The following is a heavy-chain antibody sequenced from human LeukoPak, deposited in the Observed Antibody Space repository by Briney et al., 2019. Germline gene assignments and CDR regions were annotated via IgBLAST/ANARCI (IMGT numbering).Heavy chain of an antibody. V-gene: IGHV3-23*01. CDR2: ISGSGGST. CDR3: AKGAPPSGDDHYYGSEWFDP. Sequence: RGSLRLSCAASGFTFSSYAMSWVRKAPGKGLEWVSAISGSGGSTYYADSVKARFTISRDNSKNTLYLQMNSLRAEDTAVYYCAKGAPPSGDDHYYGSEWFDPWGQGTLVTVSS. CDR1: GFTFSSYA. J-gene: IGHJ5*02. D-gene: IGHD3-10*01.